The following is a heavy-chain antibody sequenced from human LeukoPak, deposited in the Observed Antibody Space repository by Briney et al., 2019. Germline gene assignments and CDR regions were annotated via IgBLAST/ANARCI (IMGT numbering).Heavy chain of an antibody. Sequence: GGSLRLSCATSGFTVSSNYMSWVRQAPGKGLEWVSVIYDSGTTYYADSVKGRFLIFRDTSKDTVDLQMNSLRVEDTAVYYCAGRRSSGWYAYWGQGTLVTVSS. CDR2: IYDSGTT. CDR1: GFTVSSNY. V-gene: IGHV3-53*01. CDR3: AGRRSSGWYAY. J-gene: IGHJ4*02. D-gene: IGHD6-19*01.